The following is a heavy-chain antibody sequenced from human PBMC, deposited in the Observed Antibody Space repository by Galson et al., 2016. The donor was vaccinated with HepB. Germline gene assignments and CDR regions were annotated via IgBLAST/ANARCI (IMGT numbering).Heavy chain of an antibody. CDR2: ISYDGSSK. V-gene: IGHV3-30-3*01. CDR3: ARGGSYLGPFDY. D-gene: IGHD1-26*01. CDR1: GFTFSSYA. Sequence: SLRLSCAASGFTFSSYAMHWVRQAPGKGLEWVAIISYDGSSKYYADSVKGRFTISRDNSKNTLYLQMHSQRVEDTAVYYCARGGSYLGPFDYWGQGTLVTVSS. J-gene: IGHJ4*02.